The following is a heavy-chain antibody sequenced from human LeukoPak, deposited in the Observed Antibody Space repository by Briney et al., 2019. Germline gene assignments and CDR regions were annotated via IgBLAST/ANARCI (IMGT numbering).Heavy chain of an antibody. Sequence: ASVKVSCKASGYTFTAYYMHWVRQAPGQGLEWMGWISGNNDNPNYGQKFQGRFTVTSDSSTRTAYMELKRLRSYDTAVYYCARDGTSTDDYWGQGTLVTVSS. CDR3: ARDGTSTDDY. J-gene: IGHJ4*02. D-gene: IGHD2-2*01. V-gene: IGHV1-18*04. CDR2: ISGNNDNP. CDR1: GYTFTAYY.